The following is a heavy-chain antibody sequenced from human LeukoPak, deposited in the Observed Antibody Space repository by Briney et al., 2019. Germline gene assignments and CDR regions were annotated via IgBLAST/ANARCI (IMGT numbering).Heavy chain of an antibody. D-gene: IGHD6-19*01. CDR1: GFIFSNYA. CDR2: ISNGGST. Sequence: GGSLRLSCAASGFIFSNYAMHWVRQAPGKGLEYVSGISNGGSTYSANSVQGRFTISRDNSKTTLYFQMGSLRVEDMAVYYCARLSNPYSSGYYDYWGQGTLVTVSS. CDR3: ARLSNPYSSGYYDY. J-gene: IGHJ4*02. V-gene: IGHV3-64*01.